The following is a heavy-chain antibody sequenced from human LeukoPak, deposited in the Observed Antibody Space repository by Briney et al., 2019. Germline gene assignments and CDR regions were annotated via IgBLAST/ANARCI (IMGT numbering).Heavy chain of an antibody. D-gene: IGHD3-16*01. V-gene: IGHV3-30*07. Sequence: DSVKGRFTISRDNSKNTLYLQMNSLRAEDTAVYYCARVGWGFWFDYWGQGTLVTVSS. J-gene: IGHJ4*02. CDR3: ARVGWGFWFDY.